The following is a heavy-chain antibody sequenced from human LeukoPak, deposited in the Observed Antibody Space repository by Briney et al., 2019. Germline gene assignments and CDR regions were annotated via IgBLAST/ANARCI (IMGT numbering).Heavy chain of an antibody. CDR2: ISSSGKA. CDR3: ARFKGGTGFDY. CDR1: GSSITTTDFD. Sequence: PSETLSLTCAVSGSSITTTDFDWAWIRQPPGQGFEWIATISSSGKAYYYPSLMSRVTISVDTSKNQFSLDVTSVTAADTGLFYCARFKGGTGFDYWGRGILVIVSP. V-gene: IGHV4-39*01. D-gene: IGHD1-26*01. J-gene: IGHJ4*02.